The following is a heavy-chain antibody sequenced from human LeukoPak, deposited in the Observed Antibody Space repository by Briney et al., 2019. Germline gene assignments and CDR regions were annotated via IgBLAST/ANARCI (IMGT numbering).Heavy chain of an antibody. D-gene: IGHD6-19*01. CDR2: INAGNGNT. V-gene: IGHV1-3*01. Sequence: GASVTVSCKPSGYTFTSYAMHWVRQAPGQRLEGMGWINAGNGNTKYSQKFQGRVTITRDTSASTAYMELSSLRSEDTAVYYCARGSSGAYYYYGMDVWGKGTTVTVSS. CDR3: ARGSSGAYYYYGMDV. CDR1: GYTFTSYA. J-gene: IGHJ6*04.